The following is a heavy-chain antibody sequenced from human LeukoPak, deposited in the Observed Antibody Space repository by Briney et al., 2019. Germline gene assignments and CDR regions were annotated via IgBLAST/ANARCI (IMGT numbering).Heavy chain of an antibody. CDR1: GYTFTSYA. CDR2: INAGNGNT. CDR3: ARAKGPVSPGDY. J-gene: IGHJ4*02. V-gene: IGHV1-3*01. Sequence: GASVKVSCQASGYTFTSYALHWVRQAPGRRLEWMGWINAGNGNTKYSQKFQGRVTITRDTSARTAYMELSRLRSEDTAVYYCARAKGPVSPGDYWGQGTLVTVSS.